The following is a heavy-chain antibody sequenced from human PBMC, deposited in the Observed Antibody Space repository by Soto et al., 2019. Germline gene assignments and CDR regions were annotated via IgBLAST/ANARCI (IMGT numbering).Heavy chain of an antibody. Sequence: QVHLAESGGGVVQPGRSLRLSCAGSGFTFSSYAVHWVSKSPCKGLEWVAAISNDGSDKYYADSLKGRFIISRDNSKNTLYLQMNSLRAEDTAVYYCAKDLYYYDSSLDDYWGQGTLVSVSS. CDR1: GFTFSSYA. CDR3: AKDLYYYDSSLDDY. J-gene: IGHJ4*02. D-gene: IGHD3-22*01. CDR2: ISNDGSDK. V-gene: IGHV3-30*18.